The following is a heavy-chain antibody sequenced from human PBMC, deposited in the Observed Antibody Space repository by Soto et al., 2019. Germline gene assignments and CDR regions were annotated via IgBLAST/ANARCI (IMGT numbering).Heavy chain of an antibody. Sequence: QITLKESGPTLVKPAQTLTLTCTFSGFSISTSGVGVGWIRQPPGKALEWLALIYWDDDKRYSPSLRSRLAITKDTSNNQVVLTMTNMDPVDTATYFCAHRVIHPGDWNYGHFDYWGQGTLVTVSS. V-gene: IGHV2-5*02. J-gene: IGHJ4*02. CDR1: GFSISTSGVG. D-gene: IGHD1-7*01. CDR3: AHRVIHPGDWNYGHFDY. CDR2: IYWDDDK.